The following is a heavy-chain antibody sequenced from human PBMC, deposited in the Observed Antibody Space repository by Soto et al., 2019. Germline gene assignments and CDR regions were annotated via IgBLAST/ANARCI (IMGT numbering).Heavy chain of an antibody. J-gene: IGHJ5*02. V-gene: IGHV2-5*01. D-gene: IGHD3-22*01. CDR2: IYWNDDT. CDR1: GFSFTTAGVG. CDR3: AHSFDSSGSPWVFDQ. Sequence: QITLHESGPTLVKPTQTLTLTCSFSGFSFTTAGVGVGWIRQPPGKPLEWLGLIYWNDDTTFRPSLQNRLSITKDTSKNLVVLTMTNMDLLDTGTYYCAHSFDSSGSPWVFDQWGQGTLVTVSP.